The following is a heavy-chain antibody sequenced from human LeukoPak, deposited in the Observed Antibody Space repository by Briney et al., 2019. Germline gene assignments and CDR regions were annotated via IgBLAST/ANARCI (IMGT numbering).Heavy chain of an antibody. CDR1: GFTFSSYW. D-gene: IGHD3-3*01. CDR2: ISGSGGST. V-gene: IGHV3-23*01. Sequence: GGSLRLSCAASGFTFSSYWMSWVRQAPGKGLEWVSAISGSGGSTYYADSEKGRFTISRDNSKNTLYLQMNSLRAEDTAVYYCAKDGGGYDFWSGYSASDYWGQGTLVTVSS. J-gene: IGHJ4*02. CDR3: AKDGGGYDFWSGYSASDY.